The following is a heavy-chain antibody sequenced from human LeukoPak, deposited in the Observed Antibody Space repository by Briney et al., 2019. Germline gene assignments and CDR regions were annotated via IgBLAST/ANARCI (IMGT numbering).Heavy chain of an antibody. D-gene: IGHD4-4*01. CDR2: INPNSGGT. Sequence: ASVKVSCKASGYTFTGYYMHWVRQAPGQGLEWMGWINPNSGGTNYAQKFQGRVTMTRDTSISTAYMELSRLRSDDTAVYYCAGPNYSNYYYYGMDVWAKGPRSPSP. J-gene: IGHJ6*02. CDR3: AGPNYSNYYYYGMDV. CDR1: GYTFTGYY. V-gene: IGHV1-2*02.